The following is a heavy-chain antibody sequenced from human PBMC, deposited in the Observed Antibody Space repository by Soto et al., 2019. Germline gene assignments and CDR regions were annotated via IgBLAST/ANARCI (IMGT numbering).Heavy chain of an antibody. CDR3: ARDHGAVSDPPWYFDV. D-gene: IGHD6-19*01. V-gene: IGHV1-69*08. Sequence: QVQLVQSGAEVKKPGSSVKVSCKASGDTFRRHSISWVRQAPGQGLEWMGRIIPIIDKAIDAQKVEDEGRVTTTTDKSTTTAYMELSSLRSEDTAVYFCARDHGAVSDPPWYFDVWGRGTLVIVSS. J-gene: IGHJ2*01. CDR2: IIPIIDKA. CDR1: GDTFRRHS.